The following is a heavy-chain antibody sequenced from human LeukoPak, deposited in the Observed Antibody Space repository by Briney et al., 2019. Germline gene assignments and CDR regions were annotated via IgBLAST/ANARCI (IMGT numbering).Heavy chain of an antibody. J-gene: IGHJ5*02. CDR2: AYSGGST. Sequence: SETLSLTCTVSGGSISGYYWSWIRQPAGKGLEWIGRAYSGGSTNYNPSFESRVTMSVDTSKNQISLRLSSVTAADTAVYYCARGSPSTSAVPASWGQGTLVTVSS. CDR3: ARGSPSTSAVPAS. D-gene: IGHD2-2*01. V-gene: IGHV4-4*07. CDR1: GGSISGYY.